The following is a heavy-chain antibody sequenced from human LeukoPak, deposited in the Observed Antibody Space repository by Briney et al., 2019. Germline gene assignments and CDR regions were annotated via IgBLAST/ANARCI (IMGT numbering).Heavy chain of an antibody. CDR3: ARGSSVAGYGY. CDR1: GFTFSSYE. D-gene: IGHD6-19*01. CDR2: ISSSGSTI. J-gene: IGHJ4*02. Sequence: GGSLRLSCAASGFTFSSYELNWVRQAPGKGLEWVSYISSSGSTIYYADSVKGRFTISRDNAKNSLYLQMNSLRAEDTAVYYCARGSSVAGYGYWGQGTLVTVSS. V-gene: IGHV3-48*03.